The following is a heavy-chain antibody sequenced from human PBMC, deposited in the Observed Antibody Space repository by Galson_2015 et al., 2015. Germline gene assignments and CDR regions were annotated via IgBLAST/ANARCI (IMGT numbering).Heavy chain of an antibody. Sequence: SVKVSCKASGYTFTGYYIHWVRQAPGQGLEWVGRIDPNNGGTIYAQRFRGRVTVTRDTSITTAYMEVSSLRSDDTAFYYCVRDSAGSGDYWGQGTLVTVSS. CDR2: IDPNNGGT. CDR1: GYTFTGYY. D-gene: IGHD1-1*01. V-gene: IGHV1-2*06. J-gene: IGHJ4*02. CDR3: VRDSAGSGDY.